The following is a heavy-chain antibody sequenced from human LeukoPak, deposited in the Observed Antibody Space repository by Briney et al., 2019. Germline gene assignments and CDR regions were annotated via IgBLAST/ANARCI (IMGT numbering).Heavy chain of an antibody. Sequence: PSETLSLTCTVSGGSISSYYWSWIRRPPGKGLKWIGYIYYSGSTNYNPSLKSRVTISVDTSKNQFSLKLSSVTAADTAVYYCARVGEEGVPDYWGQGTLVTVSS. D-gene: IGHD3-10*01. CDR3: ARVGEEGVPDY. V-gene: IGHV4-59*01. CDR1: GGSISSYY. J-gene: IGHJ4*02. CDR2: IYYSGST.